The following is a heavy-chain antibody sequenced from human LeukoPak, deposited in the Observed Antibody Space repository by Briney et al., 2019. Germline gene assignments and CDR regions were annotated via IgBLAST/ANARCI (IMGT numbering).Heavy chain of an antibody. V-gene: IGHV4-59*01. D-gene: IGHD3-3*01. Sequence: PSETLSLTCTVSGGSISSYYWSWIRQPPGEGLEWIGYIYYSGSTNYNPSLKSRVTISVDTSKNQFSLKLSSVTAADTAVYYCARSYDTNFDYWGQGTLVTVSS. CDR2: IYYSGST. J-gene: IGHJ4*02. CDR3: ARSYDTNFDY. CDR1: GGSISSYY.